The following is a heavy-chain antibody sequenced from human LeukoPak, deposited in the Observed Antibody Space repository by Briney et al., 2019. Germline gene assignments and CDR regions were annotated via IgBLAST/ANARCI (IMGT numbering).Heavy chain of an antibody. Sequence: PGGSLRLSCAASGFTFSSYGMHWVRQAPGKGLEWVAFIRYDGSNKYYADSVKGRFTISRDNSKNTLYLQMNSLRAEDTAVYYCAKGPYSSGWYRGEYFQHWGQGTLVTVSS. CDR3: AKGPYSSGWYRGEYFQH. CDR2: IRYDGSNK. D-gene: IGHD6-19*01. V-gene: IGHV3-30*02. CDR1: GFTFSSYG. J-gene: IGHJ1*01.